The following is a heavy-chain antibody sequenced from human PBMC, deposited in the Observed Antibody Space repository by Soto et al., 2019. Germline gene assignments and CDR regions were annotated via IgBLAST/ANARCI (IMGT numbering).Heavy chain of an antibody. J-gene: IGHJ4*02. V-gene: IGHV3-11*01. Sequence: QLQLLESGGDLVKPGGSLRLSCAASGFTVSGNDLSWIRQAPGKGLEWVSSISSSGRAIYYADSVKGRFTISRDNAKDSLCLQMSSLRAEDTAIYYCASHHTSGWLYFDSWGQGTLVTVSS. CDR3: ASHHTSGWLYFDS. CDR1: GFTVSGND. CDR2: ISSSGRAI. D-gene: IGHD6-19*01.